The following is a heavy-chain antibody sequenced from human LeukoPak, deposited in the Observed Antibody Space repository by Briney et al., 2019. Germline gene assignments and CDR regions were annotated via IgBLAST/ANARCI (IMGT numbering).Heavy chain of an antibody. J-gene: IGHJ4*02. CDR2: INPNSSGT. V-gene: IGHV1-2*06. Sequence: ASVKVSCKASGYTFTGYFIHWVRQAPGQGLEWMGRINPNSSGTNYAQKFQGRVTVTRDTSISTAYMELNRLTSDDTAVYYCARGPLYSHGILDYWGQGTLVTVSS. CDR3: ARGPLYSHGILDY. D-gene: IGHD5-18*01. CDR1: GYTFTGYF.